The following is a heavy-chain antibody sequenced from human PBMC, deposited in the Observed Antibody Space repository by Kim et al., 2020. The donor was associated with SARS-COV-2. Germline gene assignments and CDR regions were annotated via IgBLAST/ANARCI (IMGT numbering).Heavy chain of an antibody. Sequence: GGSLRLSCAASGFTVSNSYMTWIRQAPGKGLEWVSVIYDDGTTHYADSVKGRFTISRDSPKNTLYLQMNSLSVEDTAIYYCAIGARFSAIVDFWGQGTLV. CDR3: AIGARFSAIVDF. V-gene: IGHV3-53*01. CDR2: IYDDGTT. D-gene: IGHD3-3*01. J-gene: IGHJ4*02. CDR1: GFTVSNSY.